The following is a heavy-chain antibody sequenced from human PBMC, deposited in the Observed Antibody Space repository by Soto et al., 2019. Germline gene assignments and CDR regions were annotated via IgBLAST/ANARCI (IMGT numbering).Heavy chain of an antibody. J-gene: IGHJ6*02. CDR1: GYTFTSYD. V-gene: IGHV1-8*01. Sequence: ASVKVSCKASGYTFTSYDINWVRQATGQGLEWMGWMNPNSGNTGYAQKFQGRVTMTRNTXISTAYMELSSLRSEDTAVYYCARGRENYYDSSGYYYDISYYYYGMDVWGQGTTVTVSS. D-gene: IGHD3-22*01. CDR3: ARGRENYYDSSGYYYDISYYYYGMDV. CDR2: MNPNSGNT.